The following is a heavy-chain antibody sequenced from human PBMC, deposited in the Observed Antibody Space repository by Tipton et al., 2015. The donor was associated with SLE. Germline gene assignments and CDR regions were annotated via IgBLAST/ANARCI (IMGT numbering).Heavy chain of an antibody. J-gene: IGHJ4*02. CDR2: ISYNSRSI. V-gene: IGHV3-9*01. CDR1: GFRFEDYA. CDR3: ARGGFYPGSGNQYYFDY. Sequence: RSLRLSCTTSGFRFEDYAMHWVRQAPGKGLEWVSGISYNSRSIGYADSVKGRFSISRDNAKSSLYLQMNSLRSEDTALYYCARGGFYPGSGNQYYFDYWGQGTLVTVSS. D-gene: IGHD3-10*01.